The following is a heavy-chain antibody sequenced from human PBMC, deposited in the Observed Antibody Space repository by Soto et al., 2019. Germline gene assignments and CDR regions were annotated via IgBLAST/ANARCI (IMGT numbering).Heavy chain of an antibody. D-gene: IGHD3-3*01. J-gene: IGHJ6*02. CDR2: ISAYNGNT. CDR3: ARGNYDFWSGPAPSGKYYYYGMDV. V-gene: IGHV1-18*01. CDR1: GYTFTSYG. Sequence: ASVKVSCKASGYTFTSYGISWVRQAPGQGLEWMGWISAYNGNTNYAQKLQGRVNMTTDTSTSTAYMELRSLRSDDTAVYYCARGNYDFWSGPAPSGKYYYYGMDVWGQGTTVTVSS.